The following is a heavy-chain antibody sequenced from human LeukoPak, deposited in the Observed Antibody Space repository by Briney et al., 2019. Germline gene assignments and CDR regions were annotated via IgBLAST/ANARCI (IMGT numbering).Heavy chain of an antibody. D-gene: IGHD3-10*01. CDR3: ARGRVLLWFGTKNRFDY. Sequence: SETLSLTCAVYGGSFSGYYWSWIRQPPGKGLEWIGEINHSGSTNYNPPLKSRDTISVDTSKNQFSLKLSSVTAADTAVYYCARGRVLLWFGTKNRFDYWGQGTLVTVSS. CDR1: GGSFSGYY. J-gene: IGHJ4*02. V-gene: IGHV4-34*01. CDR2: INHSGST.